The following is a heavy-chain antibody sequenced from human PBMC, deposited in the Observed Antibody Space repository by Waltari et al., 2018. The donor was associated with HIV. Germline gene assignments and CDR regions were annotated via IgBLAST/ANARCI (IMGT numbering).Heavy chain of an antibody. CDR2: INPNSGGT. CDR3: AKTYYYDSSGYYFDY. Sequence: QVQLVQSGAEVKKPGASVKVSCKASGYTFTCYYMHWVRQAPGQGLEWMGWINPNSGGTNYAQKFQGRVTMTRDTSISTAYMELSRLRSDDTAVYYCAKTYYYDSSGYYFDYWGQGTLVTVSS. D-gene: IGHD3-22*01. J-gene: IGHJ4*02. V-gene: IGHV1-2*02. CDR1: GYTFTCYY.